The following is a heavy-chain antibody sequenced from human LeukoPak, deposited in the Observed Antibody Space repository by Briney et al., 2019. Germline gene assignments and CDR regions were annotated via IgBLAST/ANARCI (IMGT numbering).Heavy chain of an antibody. CDR1: GFTFSSAW. CDR2: VRSKADGGTT. CDR3: TTVRPGTSGYSY. J-gene: IGHJ4*02. Sequence: GGSLRLSCAASGFTFSSAWMTWVRQAPGKGLEWVGSVRSKADGGTTDYAAPAKGRFTISRDDSENTVFLQMNSLKTEDTAVYYCTTVRPGTSGYSYWGQGTLVTVSS. V-gene: IGHV3-15*01. D-gene: IGHD3-22*01.